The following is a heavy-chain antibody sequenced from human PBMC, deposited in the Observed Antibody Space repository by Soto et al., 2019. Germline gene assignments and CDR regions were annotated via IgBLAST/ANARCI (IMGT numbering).Heavy chain of an antibody. Sequence: QVQLVQSGAEVKKSGASVKVSCKASGYTFTSYDINWVRQATGQGLEWMGWMNPNSGNTGYAQKFQDRVTMTRNTSISTAYMELSSLRYEDTAVYYCARERSAAGTGWFDPWGQGTLVTVSS. CDR1: GYTFTSYD. V-gene: IGHV1-8*01. J-gene: IGHJ5*02. CDR2: MNPNSGNT. CDR3: ARERSAAGTGWFDP. D-gene: IGHD6-13*01.